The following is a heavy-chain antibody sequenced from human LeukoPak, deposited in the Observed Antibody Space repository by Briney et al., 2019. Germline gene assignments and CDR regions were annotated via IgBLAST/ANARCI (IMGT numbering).Heavy chain of an antibody. D-gene: IGHD1-26*01. J-gene: IGHJ4*02. CDR1: GFTFSSYA. CDR3: AKDQIKRGGSEDYFDY. CDR2: ISGSGGST. Sequence: GGSLRLSCAASGFTFSSYAMSWVRQAPGKGLEWVSAISGSGGSTYYADSVKGRFTISRDNSKNTLYLQMNSLRAEDTAVYYCAKDQIKRGGSEDYFDYWGQGTLVTVSS. V-gene: IGHV3-23*01.